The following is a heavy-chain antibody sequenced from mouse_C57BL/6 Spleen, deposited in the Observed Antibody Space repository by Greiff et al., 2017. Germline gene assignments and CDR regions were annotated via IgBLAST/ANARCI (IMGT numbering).Heavy chain of an antibody. V-gene: IGHV1-80*01. CDR1: GYAFSSSW. CDR2: IYPGDGDT. D-gene: IGHD1-1*01. Sequence: VKLMESGAELVKPGASVKISCKASGYAFSSSWMNWVKQRPGKGLEWIGQIYPGDGDTNYNGKFKGKATLTADKSSSTAYMQLSSLTSEDSAVYFCARSFKYYGSDYWGQGTTLTVSS. J-gene: IGHJ2*01. CDR3: ARSFKYYGSDY.